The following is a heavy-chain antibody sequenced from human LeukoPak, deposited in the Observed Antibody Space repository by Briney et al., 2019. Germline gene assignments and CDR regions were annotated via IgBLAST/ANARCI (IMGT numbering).Heavy chain of an antibody. V-gene: IGHV1-46*01. CDR3: ARGRGRGSYFDY. CDR2: INPSGGST. Sequence: ASVTVSCKASGGTFSSYAISWVRQAPGQGLEWMGIINPSGGSTSYAQKFQGRVTMTRDTSTSTVYMELSSLRSEDTAVYYCARGRGRGSYFDYWGQGTLVTVSS. J-gene: IGHJ4*02. D-gene: IGHD2-15*01. CDR1: GGTFSSYA.